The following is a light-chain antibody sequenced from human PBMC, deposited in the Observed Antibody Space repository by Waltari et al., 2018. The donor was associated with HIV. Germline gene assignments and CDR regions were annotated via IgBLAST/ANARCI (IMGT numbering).Light chain of an antibody. CDR2: STN. Sequence: QSVLTQPPSASGTPGQRVPISCSGSSPNIGSNTVNWYQQLPGTAPKLLIYSTNQRPSGVPDRFSGSKSGTSASLAISGLQSEDEADYYWAAWDDSLNGVVFGGGTKLTVL. V-gene: IGLV1-44*01. CDR1: SPNIGSNT. CDR3: AAWDDSLNGVV. J-gene: IGLJ2*01.